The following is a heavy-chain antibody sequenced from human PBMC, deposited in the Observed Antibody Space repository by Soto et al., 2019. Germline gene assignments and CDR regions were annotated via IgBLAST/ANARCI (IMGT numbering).Heavy chain of an antibody. J-gene: IGHJ4*02. CDR1: GGSFSGYY. CDR2: INHSGST. Sequence: QVQLQQWGAGLLKPSETLSLTCAVYGGSFSGYYWSWIRQPPGKGLEWIGEINHSGSTNYNPSLKGXVMISVDTSKNKXSLXLXCVTAADTAVYYCARGPRLTIVVVVAATLTSPCFDYWGQGTLVTVSS. V-gene: IGHV4-34*01. CDR3: ARGPRLTIVVVVAATLTSPCFDY. D-gene: IGHD2-15*01.